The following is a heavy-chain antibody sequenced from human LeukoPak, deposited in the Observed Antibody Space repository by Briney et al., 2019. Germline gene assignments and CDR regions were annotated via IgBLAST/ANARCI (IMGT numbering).Heavy chain of an antibody. V-gene: IGHV3-21*01. D-gene: IGHD6-19*01. J-gene: IGHJ4*02. Sequence: GGSQRLFCSPCSHPLSRYSENGLRQAPGRGLEWVSSISSSSSYIYYADSVKGRFTISRDNDKNSLYLQMNSLRAEDTAVYYCARVGTSSSGWQFDYWGQGTLVTVSS. CDR2: ISSSSSYI. CDR3: ARVGTSSSGWQFDY. CDR1: SHPLSRYS.